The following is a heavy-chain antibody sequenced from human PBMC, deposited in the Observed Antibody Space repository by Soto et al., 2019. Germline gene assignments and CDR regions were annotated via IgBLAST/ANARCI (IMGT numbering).Heavy chain of an antibody. V-gene: IGHV3-21*01. CDR1: GFTFTSYS. Sequence: EVQLVESGGGLVKPGGSLRLSCAASGFTFTSYSMNWVRQAPGKGLEWVSSISSSSTYTYYADSVEGRFTISRDNAKNTIYLKMNSLRAEDTAVYYCATRYCSANSCNSFDYWGQGTLITVSS. CDR3: ATRYCSANSCNSFDY. D-gene: IGHD2-15*01. J-gene: IGHJ4*02. CDR2: ISSSSTYT.